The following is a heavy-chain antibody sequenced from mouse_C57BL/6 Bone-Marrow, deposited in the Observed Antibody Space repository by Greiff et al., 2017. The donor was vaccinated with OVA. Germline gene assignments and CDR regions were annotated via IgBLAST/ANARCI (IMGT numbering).Heavy chain of an antibody. Sequence: QVQLQQSGAELARPGASVKMSCKASGYTFTSYTMHWVKQRPGQGLEWIGYINPSNGYTKYNQKFKDKATLTADKSSSTAYMQLSSLTSEDSAVYYCARSDYVYYAMYYWGQGTSVTVSS. D-gene: IGHD1-1*02. V-gene: IGHV1-4*01. CDR1: GYTFTSYT. CDR3: ARSDYVYYAMYY. J-gene: IGHJ4*01. CDR2: INPSNGYT.